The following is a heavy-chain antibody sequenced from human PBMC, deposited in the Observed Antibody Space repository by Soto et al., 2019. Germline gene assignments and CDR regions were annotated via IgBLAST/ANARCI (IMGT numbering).Heavy chain of an antibody. CDR2: IIPIFGTA. CDR1: GGTFSSYA. CDR3: ASERRRPGIAVAGRFDY. D-gene: IGHD6-19*01. Sequence: SVKVSCKSSGGTFSSYAISCVRQAPGQGLEWMGGIIPIFGTANYAQKFQGRVTITADESTSTAYMELSSLRSEDTAVYYCASERRRPGIAVAGRFDYWGQGTLVTVSS. V-gene: IGHV1-69*13. J-gene: IGHJ4*02.